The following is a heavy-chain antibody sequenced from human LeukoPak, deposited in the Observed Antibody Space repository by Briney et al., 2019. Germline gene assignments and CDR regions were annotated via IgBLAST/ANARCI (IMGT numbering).Heavy chain of an antibody. CDR2: IRNKANSYTT. CDR3: ATSRPYAACDY. J-gene: IGHJ4*02. D-gene: IGHD4-17*01. V-gene: IGHV3-72*01. CDR1: GFIFSDHY. Sequence: GGFLRLSCAASGFIFSDHYMDWVRQAPGKGLQWVGRIRNKANSYTTEYAASVKGRFTISRDDSKNSLYLQLNSLKTEDTAVYYCATSRPYAACDYWGQGTLVTVSS.